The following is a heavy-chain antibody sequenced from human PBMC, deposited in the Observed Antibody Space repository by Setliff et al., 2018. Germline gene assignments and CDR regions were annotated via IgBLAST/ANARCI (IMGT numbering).Heavy chain of an antibody. CDR3: AREGSIGWSQYFHH. J-gene: IGHJ1*01. CDR2: IFHDGRDI. D-gene: IGHD6-19*01. V-gene: IGHV3-30*03. Sequence: PGGSLRLSCAASRFAFDSYAMHWVRQAPGKGLEWVAIIFHDGRDIYYGDSVQGRFAISRDNSKNTLYLQMNSLRSDDTAVYYCAREGSIGWSQYFHHWGQGTPVTVSS. CDR1: RFAFDSYA.